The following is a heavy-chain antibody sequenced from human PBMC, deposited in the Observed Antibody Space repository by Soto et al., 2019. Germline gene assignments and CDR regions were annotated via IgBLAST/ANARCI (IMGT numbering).Heavy chain of an antibody. CDR1: GGSISSYY. J-gene: IGHJ3*02. CDR2: IYYSGST. Sequence: SETLSLTCTVSGGSISSYYWSWILQPPWKGLEWIGYIYYSGSTNYNPSLKSRVTISVDTSKNQFSLKLSSVTAADTAVYYCARRYGSAFDIWGQGTMVTVSS. CDR3: ARRYGSAFDI. V-gene: IGHV4-59*01. D-gene: IGHD3-10*01.